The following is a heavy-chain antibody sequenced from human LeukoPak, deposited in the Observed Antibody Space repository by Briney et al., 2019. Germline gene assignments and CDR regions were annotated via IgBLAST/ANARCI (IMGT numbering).Heavy chain of an antibody. CDR3: AKLSLSHYYDSSGRDY. V-gene: IGHV3-23*01. CDR1: GFTFSSYA. D-gene: IGHD3-22*01. CDR2: ISGSGGST. J-gene: IGHJ4*02. Sequence: GGSLRLSCAASGFTFSSYAMSWVRQAPGKGLEWVSAISGSGGSTYYADSVKGRFTISRDNSKNTLYLQMNSLRAEDTAVYYCAKLSLSHYYDSSGRDYWGQGTLVTVSS.